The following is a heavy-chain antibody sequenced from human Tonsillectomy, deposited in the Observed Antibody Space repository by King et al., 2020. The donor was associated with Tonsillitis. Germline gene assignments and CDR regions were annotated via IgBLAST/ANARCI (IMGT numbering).Heavy chain of an antibody. CDR2: ICCNGGST. J-gene: IGHJ6*01. CDR3: AKDISPGGADV. D-gene: IGHD3-10*01. V-gene: IGHV3-9*01. Sequence: VQLVESGGGLVQPGRSLRLSCAASGFTFRGHAMHWVRQAPGKGLEWVSGICCNGGSTGYADSGKGRFTISRDNAKNALYLQMNSLRVEDTALYYCAKDISPGGADVWGQGTKVTVSS. CDR1: GFTFRGHA.